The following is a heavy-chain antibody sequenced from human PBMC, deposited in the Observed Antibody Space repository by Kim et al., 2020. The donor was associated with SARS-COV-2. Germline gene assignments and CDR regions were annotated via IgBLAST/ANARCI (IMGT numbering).Heavy chain of an antibody. CDR1: GFTFSSYS. D-gene: IGHD3-22*01. CDR2: ISTSSSYI. Sequence: GGSLRLSCAASGFTFSSYSMNWVRQAPGKGLEWVSSISTSSSYIYYVDSVKGRFTISRENAKNSLYLQMNSLRAEDTAVYYCARVSRLPYYYDSSGYYPDAFDIWGQGTMVTVSS. CDR3: ARVSRLPYYYDSSGYYPDAFDI. J-gene: IGHJ3*02. V-gene: IGHV3-21*01.